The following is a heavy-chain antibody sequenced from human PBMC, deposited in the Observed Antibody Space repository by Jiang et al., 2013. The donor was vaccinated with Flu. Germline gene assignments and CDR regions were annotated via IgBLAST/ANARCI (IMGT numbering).Heavy chain of an antibody. D-gene: IGHD4-17*01. Sequence: QLVESGGGLVQPGAYLRLSCAASGFSFRTYAMSWVRQAPGKGLEWVSAVSSSGDNTYYADSVRGRFTISRDNSESTLYLEMYNLRADDTAVYYCANDVHGDYGTWFLYWGQGTPVTVSS. CDR1: GFSFRTYA. CDR2: VSSSGDNT. V-gene: IGHV3-23*04. CDR3: ANDVHGDYGTWFLY. J-gene: IGHJ4*02.